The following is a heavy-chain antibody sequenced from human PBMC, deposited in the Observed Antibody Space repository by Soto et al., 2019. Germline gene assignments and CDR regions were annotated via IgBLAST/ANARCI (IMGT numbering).Heavy chain of an antibody. CDR3: ARKIDSGGLPSFDY. CDR2: ISSSSSTI. J-gene: IGHJ4*02. Sequence: GGSLRLSCAASGFTFSSYSMNWVRQAPGKGLEWVSYISSSSSTIYYADSVKGRFTISRDNAKNSLYLQMNSLRDEDTAVYYWARKIDSGGLPSFDYWGQGTLVTVPS. CDR1: GFTFSSYS. D-gene: IGHD1-26*01. V-gene: IGHV3-48*02.